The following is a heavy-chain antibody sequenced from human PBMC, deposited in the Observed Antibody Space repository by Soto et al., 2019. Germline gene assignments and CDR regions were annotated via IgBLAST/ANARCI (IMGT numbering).Heavy chain of an antibody. CDR3: ARDRGQGVVTAHYNGMEV. CDR1: GYKFTGYG. CDR2: VSAYTGNT. Sequence: QAQIVQSGAEVKKPGASMKVSCKASGYKFTGYGISWVRQAPGQGLEWMGWVSAYTGNTNYAKKFQGRVSMTVDTSTNTAYMDLRNLRSDDTAVYYCARDRGQGVVTAHYNGMEVWGQGTTVTVSS. D-gene: IGHD3-22*01. J-gene: IGHJ6*02. V-gene: IGHV1-18*01.